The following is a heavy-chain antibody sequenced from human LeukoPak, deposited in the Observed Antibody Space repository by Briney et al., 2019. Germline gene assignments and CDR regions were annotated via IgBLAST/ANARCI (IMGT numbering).Heavy chain of an antibody. CDR3: ARDDSSGYYSTQGYYLDY. J-gene: IGHJ4*02. CDR2: IIPIFGIA. D-gene: IGHD3-22*01. V-gene: IGHV1-69*04. CDR1: GGTFSSYA. Sequence: ASVKVSCKASGGTFSSYAISWVRQAPGQGLEWMGRIIPIFGIANYALKFQGRVTITADKSTSTAYMELSSLRSEDTAVYYCARDDSSGYYSTQGYYLDYWGQGTLVTVSS.